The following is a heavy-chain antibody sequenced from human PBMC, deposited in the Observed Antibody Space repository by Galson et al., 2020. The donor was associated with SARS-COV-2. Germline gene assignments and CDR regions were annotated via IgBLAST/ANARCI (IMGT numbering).Heavy chain of an antibody. CDR1: GDSMTSSY. V-gene: IGHV4-59*01. CDR2: IYYNGDT. Sequence: ASETLSLTCTVSGDSMTSSYWSWIRQPPGKGLEWVGYIYYNGDTNHNPSLMSRATISLDTSKNQFSLTLKSVTAADTAVYYCTRGSGRQQLVPSCWGQGILVTVSS. CDR3: TRGSGRQQLVPSC. D-gene: IGHD6-13*01. J-gene: IGHJ4*02.